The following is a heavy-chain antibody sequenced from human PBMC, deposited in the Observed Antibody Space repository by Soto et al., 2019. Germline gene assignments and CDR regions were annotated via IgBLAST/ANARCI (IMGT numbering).Heavy chain of an antibody. V-gene: IGHV3-33*01. J-gene: IGHJ4*02. D-gene: IGHD3-10*01. CDR3: ARDLLPFYVSGSYYNDGNPYY. CDR2: IWYDGSNK. CDR1: GFTFSSYG. Sequence: QVQLVESGGGVVQPGRSLRLSCAASGFTFSSYGMHWVRQAPGKGLEWVAVIWYDGSNKYYAVSVKGRFTISRDNSKNTLNLQMNSLRALATAVYYCARDLLPFYVSGSYYNDGNPYYWGQGTLVIVSA.